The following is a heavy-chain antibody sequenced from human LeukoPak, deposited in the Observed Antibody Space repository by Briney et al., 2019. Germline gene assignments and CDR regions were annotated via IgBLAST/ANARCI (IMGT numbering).Heavy chain of an antibody. CDR1: GVSISTSNW. CDR3: AGSGYYYDSSGYFYWFDP. V-gene: IGHV4-4*02. Sequence: SETLSLTCAVSGVSISTSNWWRWVRQPPGKGLEWIGEIYHSGTTNYNPSLKSRVTISVDTSKNQFSLKLSSVTAADTAVYYCAGSGYYYDSSGYFYWFDPWGQGTLVTVSS. J-gene: IGHJ5*02. D-gene: IGHD3-22*01. CDR2: IYHSGTT.